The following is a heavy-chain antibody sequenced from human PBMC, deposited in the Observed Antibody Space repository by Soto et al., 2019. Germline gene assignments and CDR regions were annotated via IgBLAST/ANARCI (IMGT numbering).Heavy chain of an antibody. Sequence: RRLSCAISGFSVSSNYLSWVRQAPGKGLEWVSVHYSGGSTYYAVSVQGRFTISRDKSNNTLYLQMRRVRAEDTAVYFCARHRHPRGTVGATSPLDPWGQGTQVTVSS. D-gene: IGHD1-26*01. CDR2: HYSGGST. J-gene: IGHJ5*02. CDR1: GFSVSSNY. CDR3: ARHRHPRGTVGATSPLDP. V-gene: IGHV3-53*01.